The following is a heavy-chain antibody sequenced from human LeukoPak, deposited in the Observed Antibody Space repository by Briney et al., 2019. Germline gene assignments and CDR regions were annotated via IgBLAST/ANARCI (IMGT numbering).Heavy chain of an antibody. D-gene: IGHD6-13*01. V-gene: IGHV1-18*01. CDR1: GYTFTSYG. CDR2: ISAYNGNT. CDR3: ARDIAAAGTGGNWFDP. J-gene: IGHJ5*02. Sequence: ASVKVSCKASGYTFTSYGISWVRQAPGQGLEWMGWISAYNGNTNYAQKLQGRVTMTTDTSTSTAYMELRSLRSDDTAVYYCARDIAAAGTGGNWFDPWGRGTLVTVSS.